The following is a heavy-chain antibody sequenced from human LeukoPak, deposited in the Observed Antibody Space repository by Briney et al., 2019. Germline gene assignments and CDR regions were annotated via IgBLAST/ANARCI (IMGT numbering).Heavy chain of an antibody. CDR3: STLSGEQPNFVY. D-gene: IGHD3-10*01. Sequence: PGGSLRLSCAASGFTFSNAWMSWVRQAPGKGLEWVGRIKSKTDGCTTDYAAPVKVRFTISRDDSKNTLYLQMNSLKTEDTAVYYCSTLSGEQPNFVYWGEGTLVTVSS. CDR1: GFTFSNAW. CDR2: IKSKTDGCTT. V-gene: IGHV3-15*01. J-gene: IGHJ4*02.